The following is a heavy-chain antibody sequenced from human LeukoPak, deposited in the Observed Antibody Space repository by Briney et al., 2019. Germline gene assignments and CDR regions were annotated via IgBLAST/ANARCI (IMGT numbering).Heavy chain of an antibody. CDR3: ARGGAAAGTSWVFDY. CDR2: INHSGST. J-gene: IGHJ4*02. V-gene: IGHV4-34*01. D-gene: IGHD6-13*01. Sequence: SETLSLTCAVYGGSFSGYYWSWIRQPPGKGLEWIGEINHSGSTYYNPSLKSRVTISVDTSKNQFSLKLSSVTAADTAVYYCARGGAAAGTSWVFDYWGQGTLVTVSS. CDR1: GGSFSGYY.